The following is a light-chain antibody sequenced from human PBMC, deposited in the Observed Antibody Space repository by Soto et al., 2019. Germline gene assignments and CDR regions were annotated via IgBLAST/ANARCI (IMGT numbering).Light chain of an antibody. V-gene: IGKV3-20*01. CDR3: QQYGSSGT. Sequence: EIVLTQSPGTLSLSPWERAPLSCRSSKSVSKNYLAWYQQKPGQAPRRRIYGASNRATGIQDRLSGSGSGTEFTLTISRLEPEDFAVYYCQQYGSSGTFGQGTKVDIK. CDR1: KSVSKNY. J-gene: IGKJ1*01. CDR2: GAS.